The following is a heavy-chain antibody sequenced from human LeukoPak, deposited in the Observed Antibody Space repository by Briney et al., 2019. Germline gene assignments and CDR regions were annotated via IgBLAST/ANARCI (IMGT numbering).Heavy chain of an antibody. J-gene: IGHJ4*02. D-gene: IGHD1-26*01. CDR3: AKDIPVGATPYYFDS. CDR1: GFTFDDYA. Sequence: PGRSLRLSCAASGFTFDDYAMHWVRQGPGKDLEWISGITWNTDTIGYADSVMGRFIISRDNAKNSLYLQMNSLRAEDTALYYCAKDIPVGATPYYFDSWGQGTLVTVSS. CDR2: ITWNTDTI. V-gene: IGHV3-9*01.